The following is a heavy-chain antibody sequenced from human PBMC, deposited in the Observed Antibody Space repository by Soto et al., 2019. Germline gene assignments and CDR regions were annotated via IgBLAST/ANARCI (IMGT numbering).Heavy chain of an antibody. CDR2: ISGGAGDT. CDR3: AKALYTKGPFDY. Sequence: EVQLLESGGGLVQPGGSLRLSCAASGFTLSTYAMSWVRQAPGKGLEWVSAISGGAGDTFYADSVRGRFTISRDKSKNSLYPQMSSLRAQDTAVYYSAKALYTKGPFDYWGQGTLVSVST. V-gene: IGHV3-23*01. D-gene: IGHD2-8*01. J-gene: IGHJ4*02. CDR1: GFTLSTYA.